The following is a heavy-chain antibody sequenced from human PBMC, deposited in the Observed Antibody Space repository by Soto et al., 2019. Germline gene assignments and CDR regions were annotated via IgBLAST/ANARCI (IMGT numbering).Heavy chain of an antibody. V-gene: IGHV3-21*01. J-gene: IGHJ6*02. CDR3: ARDRKALRYLYGMDV. CDR1: GFPFSSYS. CDR2: ISSSSSYI. Sequence: GGSLRLSCAASGFPFSSYSMNWVRQAPGKGLEWVSSISSSSSYIYYADSVKGRFTISRDNAKNSLYLQMNSLRAEDTAVYYCARDRKALRYLYGMDVWGQGTTVTVSS. D-gene: IGHD3-9*01.